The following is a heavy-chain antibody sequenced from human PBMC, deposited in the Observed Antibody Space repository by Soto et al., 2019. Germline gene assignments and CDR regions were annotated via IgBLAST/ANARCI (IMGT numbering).Heavy chain of an antibody. D-gene: IGHD2-21*02. Sequence: QVQLMESGGDVVQPGASLTLSCSASRFSFDSYGMHWVRQAPGKGPEWVAVFAADGSSKYYADSVRGRVTISRDNSKNTLFLHMTSLRPEDSGLYYCVKDSQGGTAWYSHFDSWGQGTLVTVSS. V-gene: IGHV3-30*18. CDR2: FAADGSSK. CDR1: RFSFDSYG. J-gene: IGHJ4*02. CDR3: VKDSQGGTAWYSHFDS.